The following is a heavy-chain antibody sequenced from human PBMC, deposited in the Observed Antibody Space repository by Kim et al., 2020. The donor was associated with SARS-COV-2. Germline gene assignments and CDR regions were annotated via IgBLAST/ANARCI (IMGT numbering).Heavy chain of an antibody. J-gene: IGHJ4*02. CDR3: ARDEYSSGWYDY. Sequence: YYADSVKGRFTISRDNAKNSLYLQMNSLRAEDTAVYYCARDEYSSGWYDYWGQGTLVTVSS. V-gene: IGHV3-21*01. D-gene: IGHD6-19*01.